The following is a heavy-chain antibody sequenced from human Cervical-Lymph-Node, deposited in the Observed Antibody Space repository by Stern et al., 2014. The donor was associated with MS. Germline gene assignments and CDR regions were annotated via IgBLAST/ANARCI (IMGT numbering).Heavy chain of an antibody. CDR1: GFTFRNYA. D-gene: IGHD3-16*01. V-gene: IGHV3-30*01. Sequence: VQLVESGGGAVQPGKSLRLSCAASGFTFRNYAMHWVRQAPGKGLEWVAVISHDGNEKYYADSLRGRFTISRDNSRNTLYLQMNSLGADDTAVYYCAREGEKASTTAFDSWGQGTLVTVS. CDR2: ISHDGNEK. J-gene: IGHJ4*02. CDR3: AREGEKASTTAFDS.